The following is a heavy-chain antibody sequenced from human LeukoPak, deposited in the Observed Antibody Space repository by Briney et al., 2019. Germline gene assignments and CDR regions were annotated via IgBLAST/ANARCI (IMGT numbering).Heavy chain of an antibody. V-gene: IGHV3-30-3*01. D-gene: IGHD6-13*01. CDR1: GFTFSSYA. Sequence: QPGRSLRLSCAASGFTFSSYAMHWVRQAPGKGLEWVAVISYDGSNKYYADSVKGRFTISRDNSKNTLYLQMSSLRAEDTAVYYCARDLAAAGTFDYWGQGTLVTVSS. J-gene: IGHJ4*02. CDR2: ISYDGSNK. CDR3: ARDLAAAGTFDY.